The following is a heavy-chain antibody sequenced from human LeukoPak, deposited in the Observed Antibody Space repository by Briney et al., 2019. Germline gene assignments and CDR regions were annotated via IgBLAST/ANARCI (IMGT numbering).Heavy chain of an antibody. J-gene: IGHJ4*02. Sequence: GGSLRLSCVASGFTFSNYGMHWVRQAPGKGLEWVALVSYDTINKYYQDSVKGRFTISRDNSKDTVDLQLDSLRADDTAVYYCAKEDVSGWYGVDYWGQGTLVTVSS. CDR2: VSYDTINK. D-gene: IGHD6-19*01. CDR3: AKEDVSGWYGVDY. V-gene: IGHV3-30*18. CDR1: GFTFSNYG.